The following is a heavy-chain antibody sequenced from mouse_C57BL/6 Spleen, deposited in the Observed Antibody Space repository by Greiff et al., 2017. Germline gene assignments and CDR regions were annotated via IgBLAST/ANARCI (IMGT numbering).Heavy chain of an antibody. Sequence: VQLQQSGPGLVAPSQSLSITCTVSGFSLTSYAISWVRQPPGKGLEWLGVIWTGGGTNYNSALKSSLSISKDNSKSQVFLKMNSLQPDDTASYYCARAYSNYNAMDYWGQGTSVTVSS. CDR2: IWTGGGT. V-gene: IGHV2-9-1*01. J-gene: IGHJ4*01. CDR1: GFSLTSYA. D-gene: IGHD2-5*01. CDR3: ARAYSNYNAMDY.